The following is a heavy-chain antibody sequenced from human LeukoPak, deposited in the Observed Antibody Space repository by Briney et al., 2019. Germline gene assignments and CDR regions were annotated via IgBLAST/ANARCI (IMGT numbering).Heavy chain of an antibody. D-gene: IGHD2-2*01. CDR3: ARARYCSSINCYEHDY. Sequence: GGSLRLSCAASGFTFSSYSMNWVRQAPGKGLEWVSSISSSTTYIYYADSVRGRFTISRDNAKNSLYLQMNSLRAEDTAVYYCARARYCSSINCYEHDYWGQGTQVTVSS. J-gene: IGHJ4*02. V-gene: IGHV3-21*01. CDR2: ISSSTTYI. CDR1: GFTFSSYS.